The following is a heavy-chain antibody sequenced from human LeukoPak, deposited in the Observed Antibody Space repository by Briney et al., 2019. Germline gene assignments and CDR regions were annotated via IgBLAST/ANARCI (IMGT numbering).Heavy chain of an antibody. CDR1: GYTFTGHY. J-gene: IGHJ4*02. CDR2: VNANNGAT. Sequence: ASVKVSCKTSGYTFTGHYIHWVRQAPGQGLQWVGWVNANNGATHCAQKLQDRVTMTRDTSISTAYMELSRLTSDDTAAYYCARDQNYYDTNTYYGIDCWGQGTLVTVSS. D-gene: IGHD3-22*01. CDR3: ARDQNYYDTNTYYGIDC. V-gene: IGHV1-2*02.